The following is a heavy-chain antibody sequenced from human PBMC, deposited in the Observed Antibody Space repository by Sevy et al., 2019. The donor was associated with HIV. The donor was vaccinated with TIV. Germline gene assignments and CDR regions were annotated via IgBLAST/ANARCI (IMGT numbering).Heavy chain of an antibody. V-gene: IGHV3-23*01. J-gene: IGHJ3*02. CDR1: GFTFRNYV. CDR2: ISDGGGTT. D-gene: IGHD3-10*01. CDR3: EKRVAGALAALDI. Sequence: GGSLRLSCAASGFTFRNYVMNWVRQPPGKGLEWVSVISDGGGTTYYADSVKGRFTISRDDSKSTLYLQMNSLRVEDAAVYFCEKRVAGALAALDIWGQGTMVTVSS.